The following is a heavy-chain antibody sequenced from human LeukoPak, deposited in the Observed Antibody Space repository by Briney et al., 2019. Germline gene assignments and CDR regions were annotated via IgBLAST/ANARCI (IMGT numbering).Heavy chain of an antibody. V-gene: IGHV3-11*01. CDR1: KFTFSDYY. Sequence: PGGSLRLSCAASKFTFSDYYMSWIRQAPGKGLEWVSCISGSGSTIYYADSVKGRFTISRDNAKNSLFLQMNSLRAEDTAVYYCAKGGGGSSWYRVGYNWFDPWGQGTLVTVSS. CDR3: AKGGGGSSWYRVGYNWFDP. CDR2: ISGSGSTI. J-gene: IGHJ5*02. D-gene: IGHD6-13*01.